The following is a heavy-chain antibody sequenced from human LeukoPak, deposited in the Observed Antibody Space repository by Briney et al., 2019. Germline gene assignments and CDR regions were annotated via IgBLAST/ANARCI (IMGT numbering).Heavy chain of an antibody. D-gene: IGHD1-26*01. CDR3: ARASGSYWWFDP. Sequence: AASVKVSCKASGYTFTSYGISWVRQAPGQGREWMGCVNPNRGDTNYAQKFQGSVTMTRDTSISTVYMELSRLRSDDTAVYYCARASGSYWWFDPWGQGTLVTVSS. V-gene: IGHV1-2*02. CDR2: VNPNRGDT. J-gene: IGHJ5*02. CDR1: GYTFTSYG.